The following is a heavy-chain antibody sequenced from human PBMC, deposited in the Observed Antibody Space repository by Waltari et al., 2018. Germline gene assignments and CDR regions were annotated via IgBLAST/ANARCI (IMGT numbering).Heavy chain of an antibody. V-gene: IGHV3-72*01. CDR1: GFTFSSPY. CDR2: IRNKANSYST. D-gene: IGHD6-13*01. Sequence: EVHLVESGGGWVQPGGSLRLSCVASGFTFSSPYMDWVRQAPGKGLEWVGHIRNKANSYSTEHAASVKGRFTISRDDSKDSLYLQMNSLEIEDTGVYYCVRLAATGSPYFDSWGQGTLVTVSS. CDR3: VRLAATGSPYFDS. J-gene: IGHJ4*02.